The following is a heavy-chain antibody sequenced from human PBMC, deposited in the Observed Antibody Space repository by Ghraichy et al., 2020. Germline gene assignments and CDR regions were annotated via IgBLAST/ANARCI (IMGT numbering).Heavy chain of an antibody. J-gene: IGHJ5*02. CDR2: INPSGGST. CDR3: ARSNGITIFGVVTKEGWFDP. Sequence: ASVKVSCKASGYTFTSYYMHWVRQAPGQGLEWMGIINPSGGSTSYAQKFQGRVTMTRDTSTSTVYMELSSLRSEDTAVYYCARSNGITIFGVVTKEGWFDPWGQGTLVTVSS. V-gene: IGHV1-46*01. D-gene: IGHD3-3*01. CDR1: GYTFTSYY.